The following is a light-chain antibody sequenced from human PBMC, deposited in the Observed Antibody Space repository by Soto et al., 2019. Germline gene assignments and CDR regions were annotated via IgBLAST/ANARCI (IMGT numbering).Light chain of an antibody. CDR2: GAS. CDR1: RSVSSSY. CDR3: QQYNNWPPIT. V-gene: IGKV3-20*01. J-gene: IGKJ5*01. Sequence: EIVLTQSPGTLSLSPGERATLSFRSSRSVSSSYLAWYQQKPGQAPRLLIYGASSRATGIPDRFSGSGSGTDFTLTISSLQSEDFAVYYCQQYNNWPPITFGQGTRLEIK.